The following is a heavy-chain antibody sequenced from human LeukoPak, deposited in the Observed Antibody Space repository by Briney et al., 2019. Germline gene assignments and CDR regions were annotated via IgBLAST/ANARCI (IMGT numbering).Heavy chain of an antibody. CDR1: GGTFSSYA. V-gene: IGHV1-69*05. J-gene: IGHJ5*02. Sequence: SVKVSCKASGGTFSSYAISWVRQAPGQGLEWMGGIIPIFGTANYAQKFQGRVTITTDESTSTAYMELSSLRSEGTAVYYCARGGGVVIWFDPWGQGTLVTVSS. D-gene: IGHD3-10*01. CDR2: IIPIFGTA. CDR3: ARGGGVVIWFDP.